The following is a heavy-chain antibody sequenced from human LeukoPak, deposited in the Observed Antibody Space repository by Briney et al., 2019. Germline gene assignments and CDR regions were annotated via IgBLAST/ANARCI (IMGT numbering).Heavy chain of an antibody. CDR3: ARGSFRGYCSSTTCYTVNY. V-gene: IGHV1-8*02. CDR2: INPNSGNT. D-gene: IGHD2-2*02. CDR1: GGTFSSYA. J-gene: IGHJ4*02. Sequence: GASVKVSCKASGGTFSSYAISWVRQATGQGLEWMGWINPNSGNTGYAQKFQGRVTMTTNISISTAYMELSSLTSEDTAVYYCARGSFRGYCSSTTCYTVNYWGQGTLVTVSS.